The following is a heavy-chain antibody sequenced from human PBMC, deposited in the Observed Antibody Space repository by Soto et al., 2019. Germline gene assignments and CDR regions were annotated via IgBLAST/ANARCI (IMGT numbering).Heavy chain of an antibody. CDR2: INQDGRET. J-gene: IGHJ4*02. V-gene: IGHV3-7*01. CDR1: GFSFSINW. Sequence: EVQLVESGGGLVQPGGSLRLSCAASGFSFSINWMNWVRQAPGKGLEWLANINQDGRETFYVDSVKGRFTISRDNAHNLLYLQMNNLRADVTGLYYCEGPPVDYWGQGTLVTVSS. CDR3: EGPPVDY.